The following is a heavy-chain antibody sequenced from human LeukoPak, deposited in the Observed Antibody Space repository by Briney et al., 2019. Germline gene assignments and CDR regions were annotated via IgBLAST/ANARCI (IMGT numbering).Heavy chain of an antibody. CDR1: GFTFSSYE. D-gene: IGHD6-13*01. J-gene: IGHJ4*02. Sequence: GGSLRLSCAASGFTFSSYEMNWVRQAPGKGLEWVSYISSSGSTIYYADSVKGRFTISRDNAKNSLYLQMNSPRAEDTAVYYCARVYSSSWYRGYFDYWGQGTLVTVSS. V-gene: IGHV3-48*03. CDR2: ISSSGSTI. CDR3: ARVYSSSWYRGYFDY.